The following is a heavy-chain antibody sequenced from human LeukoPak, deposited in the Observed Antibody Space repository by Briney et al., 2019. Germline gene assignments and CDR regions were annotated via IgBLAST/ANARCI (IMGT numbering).Heavy chain of an antibody. J-gene: IGHJ4*02. D-gene: IGHD3-22*01. CDR3: TTVGLSGYYDGRGYYYFDY. Sequence: GGSLRLSCAASGFTFSNAWMSWVRQAPGKGLEGIGRIKKKSDGGTTDYATSVKGKFTISRDDSKNMLYLQINSLKTEDTAVYYCTTVGLSGYYDGRGYYYFDYWGQGTLVTVSS. V-gene: IGHV3-15*01. CDR1: GFTFSNAW. CDR2: IKKKSDGGTT.